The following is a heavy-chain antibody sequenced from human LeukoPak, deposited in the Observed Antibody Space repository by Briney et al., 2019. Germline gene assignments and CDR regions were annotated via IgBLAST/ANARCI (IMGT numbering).Heavy chain of an antibody. D-gene: IGHD4-17*01. Sequence: GGSLRLSCTASGFTVSSIYMSWVRQPPGKGLEWVSIIYRGGTTYYADSVKGRFAVSRDNSKNTLYLQMNSLRAEGTAVYYCARFLSHYGGMDVWGQGTTVTVSS. CDR3: ARFLSHYGGMDV. V-gene: IGHV3-53*01. CDR2: IYRGGTT. CDR1: GFTVSSIY. J-gene: IGHJ6*02.